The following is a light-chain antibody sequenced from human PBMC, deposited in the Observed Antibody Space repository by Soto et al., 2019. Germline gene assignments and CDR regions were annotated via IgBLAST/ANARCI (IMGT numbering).Light chain of an antibody. CDR2: DVS. CDR1: SSDVGGYNY. Sequence: QSVLTQPASVSGSPGQSITISCTGTSSDVGGYNYVSWYQQHPGKAPKLMIYDVSNRPSGVSNRFSGSKSGNTASLTISGLQAEDEADYYCSPYTRSDTPGVFGGGTK. V-gene: IGLV2-14*01. CDR3: SPYTRSDTPGV. J-gene: IGLJ2*01.